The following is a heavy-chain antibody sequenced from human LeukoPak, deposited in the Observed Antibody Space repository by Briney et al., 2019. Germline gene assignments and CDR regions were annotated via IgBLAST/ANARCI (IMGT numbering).Heavy chain of an antibody. Sequence: GGSLRLSCAASGFTFSTHAMSWVRQAPGKGLEWVSGITGSDESIYYADSVKGRFTISRDNSKNTLYLQMNSLRAEDTAVYYCAKFWGFCADSNCYTADYWGQGTLVTVSS. D-gene: IGHD2-2*02. V-gene: IGHV3-23*01. CDR3: AKFWGFCADSNCYTADY. CDR2: ITGSDESI. CDR1: GFTFSTHA. J-gene: IGHJ4*02.